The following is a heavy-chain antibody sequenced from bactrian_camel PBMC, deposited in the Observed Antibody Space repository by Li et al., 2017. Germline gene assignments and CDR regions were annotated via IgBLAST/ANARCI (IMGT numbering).Heavy chain of an antibody. D-gene: IGHD6*01. V-gene: IGHV3S26*01. CDR1: MYTITYC. Sequence: HVQLVESGGGSVQAGGSLRLSCTPSMYTITYCMSWFRQAAGKAREGVASINSDGRTSYADSVKGRFTISADNANNTLTLQMNSLKPEDTAMYYCAASGSRYSHGCTDFVYWGQGTQVTVS. J-gene: IGHJ6*01. CDR3: AASGSRYSHGCTDFVY. CDR2: INSDGRT.